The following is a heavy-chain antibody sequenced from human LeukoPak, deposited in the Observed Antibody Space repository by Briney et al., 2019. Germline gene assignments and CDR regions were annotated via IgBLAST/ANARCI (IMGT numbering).Heavy chain of an antibody. Sequence: SETLSLTCAVYGGSFSGYYWSWIRQPPGKGLEWIGEINHGGSTNYSPSLKSRLTISVDTSKNQFSLKLSSLTAADTAVYYCARADDGGNSRGLADYWGQGTLVTVSS. CDR1: GGSFSGYY. CDR3: ARADDGGNSRGLADY. V-gene: IGHV4-34*01. D-gene: IGHD4-23*01. J-gene: IGHJ4*02. CDR2: INHGGST.